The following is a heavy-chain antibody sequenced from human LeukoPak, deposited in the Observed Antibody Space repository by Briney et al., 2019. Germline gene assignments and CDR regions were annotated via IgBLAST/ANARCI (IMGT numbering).Heavy chain of an antibody. Sequence: SETLSLTCTVSGGSISSSSYYWGWIRQPPGKGLEWIGSIYYSGSTYYNPSLKSRVTISVDTSKNQFSLKLSSVTAADTAVYYCAREGFLEWSHTDYWGQGTLVTVSS. CDR2: IYYSGST. CDR1: GGSISSSSYY. V-gene: IGHV4-39*01. J-gene: IGHJ4*02. CDR3: AREGFLEWSHTDY. D-gene: IGHD3-3*01.